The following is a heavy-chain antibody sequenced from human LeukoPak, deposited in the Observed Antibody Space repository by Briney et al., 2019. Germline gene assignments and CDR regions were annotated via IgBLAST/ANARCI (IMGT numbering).Heavy chain of an antibody. V-gene: IGHV3-9*01. CDR1: GFNFYDYA. CDR3: AKDMGRYSSGWYPFDG. Sequence: PGGSLRLSCAASGFNFYDYAMHWVRQAPGKGLEWVSGISWNSGSIGYADSVKGRFTISRDNAKNSLYLQMNSLRAEDTALYYCAKDMGRYSSGWYPFDGWGQRTLVTVSS. CDR2: ISWNSGSI. J-gene: IGHJ4*02. D-gene: IGHD6-19*01.